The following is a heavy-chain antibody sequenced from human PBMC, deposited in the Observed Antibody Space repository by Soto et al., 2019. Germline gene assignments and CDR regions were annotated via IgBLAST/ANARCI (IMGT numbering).Heavy chain of an antibody. CDR2: IWYDGSNK. J-gene: IGHJ4*02. V-gene: IGHV3-33*01. Sequence: GSLRLSCAASGFTFSSYGMHWVRQAPGKGLEWVAVIWYDGSNKYYADSVKGRFTISRDNSKNTLYLQMNSLRAEDTAVYYCARGGPYSGSSRFDYWGQGTLVTVSS. CDR1: GFTFSSYG. D-gene: IGHD1-26*01. CDR3: ARGGPYSGSSRFDY.